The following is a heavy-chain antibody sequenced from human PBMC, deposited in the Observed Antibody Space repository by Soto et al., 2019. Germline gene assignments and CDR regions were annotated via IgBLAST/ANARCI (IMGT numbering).Heavy chain of an antibody. CDR3: VRGVGTTTAHYFDR. CDR1: GGSISSGGYS. CDR2: IYHTGSA. J-gene: IGHJ4*02. V-gene: IGHV4-30-2*01. Sequence: SATLSLTCGVSGGSISSGGYSWSWIRQPPGKGLEYIGYIYHTGSAYYTPSLLSRVTLSVDRSRNQFSLTLTSVTAADTAVYHCVRGVGTTTAHYFDRWCQGTLVTAS. D-gene: IGHD1-1*01.